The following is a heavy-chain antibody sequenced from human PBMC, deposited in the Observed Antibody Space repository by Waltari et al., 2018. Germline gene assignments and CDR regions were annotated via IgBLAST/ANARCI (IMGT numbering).Heavy chain of an antibody. Sequence: QVQLQESGPGLVNPSETLSLTCTVSGGSIRTHYWSWIRQSPGKGLEWIGYSYYTGSTNYNPALKGRVSISVDTSKNQFSLKLTSVTAADTAVYYCASDTVLGGFDIWGQGTMVTVSS. D-gene: IGHD2-15*01. J-gene: IGHJ3*02. CDR2: SYYTGST. CDR3: ASDTVLGGFDI. CDR1: GGSIRTHY. V-gene: IGHV4-59*08.